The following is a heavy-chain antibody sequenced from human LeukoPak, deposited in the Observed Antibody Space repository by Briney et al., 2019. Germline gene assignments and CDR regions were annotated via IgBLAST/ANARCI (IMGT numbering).Heavy chain of an antibody. CDR1: GFTFSSYW. Sequence: GGSLRLSCAASGFTFSSYWMHWVRQAPGKGLVWVSRINSDGSSTSYADSVKGRFTISRDNAKNSLYLQMNSLRAEDTAVYYCARETPDSSGWDWGQGTLVTVSS. J-gene: IGHJ4*02. D-gene: IGHD6-19*01. V-gene: IGHV3-74*01. CDR3: ARETPDSSGWD. CDR2: INSDGSST.